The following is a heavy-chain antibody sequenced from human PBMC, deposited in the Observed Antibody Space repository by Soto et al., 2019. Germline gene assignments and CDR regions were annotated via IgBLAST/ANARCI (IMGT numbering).Heavy chain of an antibody. D-gene: IGHD2-15*01. J-gene: IGHJ6*03. Sequence: SETLSLTCAVYGGSFSGYYWSWIRQPPGKGLEWIGEMNQSGSTNYNPSLKSRVTISVDTSKNQFSLRLSSVTAADTAVYYCARGVVVVVDGTLFYYMDVWGNGTTVTVSS. CDR1: GGSFSGYY. CDR3: ARGVVVVVDGTLFYYMDV. CDR2: MNQSGST. V-gene: IGHV4-34*01.